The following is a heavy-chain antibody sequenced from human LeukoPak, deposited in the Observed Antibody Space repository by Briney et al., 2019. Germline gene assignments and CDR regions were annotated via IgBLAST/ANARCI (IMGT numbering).Heavy chain of an antibody. CDR2: INQDGSEK. D-gene: IGHD6-25*01. CDR3: ARDGTPNYGSGWVYMDV. Sequence: GGSLRLSCAASGFTFNTFWMTWVRQAPGKGLEWVANINQDGSEKYYVDSVKGRFTISRDNAKNSLYLQMNSLRVEDTAVYYCARDGTPNYGSGWVYMDVWGEGTTVTISS. V-gene: IGHV3-7*01. J-gene: IGHJ6*03. CDR1: GFTFNTFW.